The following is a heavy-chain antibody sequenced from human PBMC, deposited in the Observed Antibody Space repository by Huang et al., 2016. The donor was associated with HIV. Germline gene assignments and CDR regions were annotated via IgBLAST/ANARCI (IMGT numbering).Heavy chain of an antibody. Sequence: QVRLVQSGADVKKPGASVKVSCKASGYTFISYDINWVRQAPGQGLEWMGWMNPKSGNTGYAQKFQGGGTFTRNTSRDTAYMELSGLRSEDTAVYYCTRGRWAGAHIFDYWGQGTLVSVSS. V-gene: IGHV1-8*01. CDR3: TRGRWAGAHIFDY. CDR2: MNPKSGNT. CDR1: GYTFISYD. J-gene: IGHJ4*02. D-gene: IGHD6-19*01.